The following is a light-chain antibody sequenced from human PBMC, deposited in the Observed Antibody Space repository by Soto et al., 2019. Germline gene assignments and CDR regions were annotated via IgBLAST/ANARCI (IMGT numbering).Light chain of an antibody. Sequence: QSALTQPASVSGSPGQSITISCTGTSSDVGGYNYVSWYQQHPGKAPKXXXXEXSNRPSGVSXXXXGXXXXNTXSXTXSGLQAEDEADYYCSSYTSSSTLVFGGGTKLTVL. V-gene: IGLV2-14*01. J-gene: IGLJ3*02. CDR2: EXS. CDR1: SSDVGGYNY. CDR3: SSYTSSSTLV.